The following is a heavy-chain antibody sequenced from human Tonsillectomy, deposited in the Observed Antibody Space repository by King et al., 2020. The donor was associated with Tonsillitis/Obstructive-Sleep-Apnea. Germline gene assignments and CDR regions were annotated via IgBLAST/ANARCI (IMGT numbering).Heavy chain of an antibody. Sequence: VTLKESGPALVKPTQTLTLTCTFSGFSLSTSGMCVSWIRQPPGKALEWLARLDWDDDKYYNTSLKTRLTISKDTSKNQVVLTMTNMDPVDTATYYCVRIGSGNWNYDYFDYWGQGTLVTVSS. V-gene: IGHV2-70*11. CDR1: GFSLSTSGMC. CDR2: LDWDDDK. CDR3: VRIGSGNWNYDYFDY. J-gene: IGHJ4*02. D-gene: IGHD1-7*01.